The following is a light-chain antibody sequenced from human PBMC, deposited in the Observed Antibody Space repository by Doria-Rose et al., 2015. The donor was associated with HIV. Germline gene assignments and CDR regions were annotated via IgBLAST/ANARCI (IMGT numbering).Light chain of an antibody. CDR1: QSFSSTY. V-gene: IGKV3-20*01. CDR2: DGS. Sequence: VLTQSPGTLSLSPGERATLSCRASQSFSSTYLAWYQQKPGQAPSLLIYDGSTRATGIPDRISARGSGTDFTLTINRLEPEDFALYYCHQYGTSWTFGQGTKVEI. CDR3: HQYGTSWT. J-gene: IGKJ1*01.